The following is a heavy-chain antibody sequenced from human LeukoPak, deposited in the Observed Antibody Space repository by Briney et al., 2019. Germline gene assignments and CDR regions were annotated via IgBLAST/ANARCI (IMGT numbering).Heavy chain of an antibody. CDR1: GGSISSGGYY. CDR2: IYYSGST. J-gene: IGHJ3*02. CDR3: ARDPFAPGVVTAIRGGDAFDI. Sequence: SETLSLTCTVSGGSISSGGYYWSWIRQHPGKGLEWIGYIYYSGSTYYNPSLKSRVTISVDTSKNQFSLKPSSVTAADTAVYYCARDPFAPGVVTAIRGGDAFDIWGQGTMVTVSS. D-gene: IGHD2-21*02. V-gene: IGHV4-31*03.